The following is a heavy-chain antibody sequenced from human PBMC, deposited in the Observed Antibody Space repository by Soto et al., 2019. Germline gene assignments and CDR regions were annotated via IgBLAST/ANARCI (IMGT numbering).Heavy chain of an antibody. CDR1: GFTFSGYW. D-gene: IGHD5-18*01. V-gene: IGHV3-74*01. CDR3: ARCGYTYGYDGDV. Sequence: EVQLVESGGGLVQPGGSLRLSCAASGFTFSGYWMHWVRQAPGKGLVWVSRINSDGSSTSYADYVKGRFTISRDNAKNTLYLQMNSLRAEDTAVYYCARCGYTYGYDGDVWGQGTTVTVSS. CDR2: INSDGSST. J-gene: IGHJ6*02.